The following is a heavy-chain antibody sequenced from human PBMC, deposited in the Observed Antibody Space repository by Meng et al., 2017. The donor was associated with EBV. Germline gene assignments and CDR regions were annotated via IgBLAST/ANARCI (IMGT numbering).Heavy chain of an antibody. J-gene: IGHJ4*02. CDR2: IYWDDDK. D-gene: IGHD6-6*01. CDR1: GFALSTRGVG. Sequence: HTPLNAAGPPLLHPTPPLILTCSFPGFALSTRGVGLRWVRPPPGKALEWLALIYWDDDKRYSPSLKSRLTITKDTSKNQVVLTMTNMDPVDAATYYCAHIIAARPFDYWGQGTLVTVSS. CDR3: AHIIAARPFDY. V-gene: IGHV2-5*02.